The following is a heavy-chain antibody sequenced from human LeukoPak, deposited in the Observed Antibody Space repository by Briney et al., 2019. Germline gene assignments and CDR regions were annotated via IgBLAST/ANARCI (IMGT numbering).Heavy chain of an antibody. Sequence: GGALRLSCAASGFTFSFYGMLWVRQAPGPVLEWVAVISYDGSNKYYADSVKGRFTISRDNSKNTLYLQMNSLRAEDTAVYYCARAGEWELPDAFDIWGQGTMVTVSS. D-gene: IGHD1-26*01. CDR3: ARAGEWELPDAFDI. CDR2: ISYDGSNK. CDR1: GFTFSFYG. V-gene: IGHV3-33*05. J-gene: IGHJ3*02.